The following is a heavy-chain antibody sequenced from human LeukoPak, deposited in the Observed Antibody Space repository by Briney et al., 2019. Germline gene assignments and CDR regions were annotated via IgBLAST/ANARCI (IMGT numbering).Heavy chain of an antibody. J-gene: IGHJ4*02. CDR2: IYYGGSA. V-gene: IGHV4-59*08. CDR1: GGSFCSYY. D-gene: IGHD6-13*01. Sequence: SETLSLICTVSGGSFCSYYWSWIRQSPGKGLEWIGYIYYGGSANYNPSLKSRATISIDRSKNQFSLKLSSLTAADTAVYYCARHGSSYSFDYWGQGTLVTVSS. CDR3: ARHGSSYSFDY.